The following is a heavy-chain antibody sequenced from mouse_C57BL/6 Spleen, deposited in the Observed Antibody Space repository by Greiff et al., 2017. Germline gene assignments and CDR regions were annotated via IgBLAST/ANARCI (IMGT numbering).Heavy chain of an antibody. CDR1: GYTFTSST. Sequence: VQLQQSGAELARPGASVKMSCKASGYTFTSSTMHWVQQRPGQGLEWIGYINPSSGYTKYNQKFQDKATLTANKSSSTAYMQLSSLTSEDSAVYYCARSHYGSSYDAMDYWGQGTSVTVSS. J-gene: IGHJ4*01. D-gene: IGHD1-1*01. CDR2: INPSSGYT. CDR3: ARSHYGSSYDAMDY. V-gene: IGHV1-4*01.